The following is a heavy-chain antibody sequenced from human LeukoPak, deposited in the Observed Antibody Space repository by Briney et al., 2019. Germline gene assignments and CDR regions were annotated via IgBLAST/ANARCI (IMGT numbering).Heavy chain of an antibody. J-gene: IGHJ3*02. CDR1: GFTFSTYW. CDR2: IKQDGSEN. V-gene: IGHV3-7*01. D-gene: IGHD3-3*01. Sequence: GGSLRLSCAASGFTFSTYWMSWVRQAPGKGLEWVANIKQDGSENNYVDSVKGRFTISRDNAENSLYLQMNSLGAEDTAVYYCARSRSVSGVVIMGAFDIWGQGTMVTVSS. CDR3: ARSRSVSGVVIMGAFDI.